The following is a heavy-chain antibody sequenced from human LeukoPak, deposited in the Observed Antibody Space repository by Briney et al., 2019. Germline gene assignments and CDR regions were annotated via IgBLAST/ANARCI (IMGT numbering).Heavy chain of an antibody. CDR2: ISSSSSTI. CDR3: AKDRSTVTTIYYYYMDV. CDR1: GFTFSSYS. V-gene: IGHV3-48*01. Sequence: GGSLRLSCAASGFTFSSYSMNWVRQAPGKGLEWVSYISSSSSTIYYADSVKGRFTISRDNAKNTLYLQMNSLRAEDTAVYYCAKDRSTVTTIYYYYMDVWGKGTTVTISS. D-gene: IGHD4-17*01. J-gene: IGHJ6*03.